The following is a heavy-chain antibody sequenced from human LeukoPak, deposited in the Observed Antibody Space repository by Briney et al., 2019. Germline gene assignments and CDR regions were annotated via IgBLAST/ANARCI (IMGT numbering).Heavy chain of an antibody. V-gene: IGHV3-30*18. Sequence: GGSLRLSCAASGFTFSSYGMHWVRQAPGKGLEWVAVISYDGSNKYYADSVKGRFTISRDNSKNTLYLQMNSLRAEDTAVYYCAKDFGPVWYGPWVYWGQGTLVTVSS. CDR2: ISYDGSNK. D-gene: IGHD3/OR15-3a*01. CDR1: GFTFSSYG. J-gene: IGHJ4*02. CDR3: AKDFGPVWYGPWVY.